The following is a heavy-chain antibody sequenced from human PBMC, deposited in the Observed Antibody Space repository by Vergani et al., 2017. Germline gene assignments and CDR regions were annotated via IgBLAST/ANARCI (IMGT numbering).Heavy chain of an antibody. CDR1: GATFRSNT. CDR2: IIPVLVKT. CDR3: ARDPRGYGGDPEDYYYGMDV. Sequence: QVQLVRSGAEVKKPGSSVKVSCKASGATFRSNTISWVRQVPGQGLEWMGRIIPVLVKTKYAQDFQGRLTITADTSTSTAYIELTSLRSQDTAVYYCARDPRGYGGDPEDYYYGMDVWGQGTTVTVSS. D-gene: IGHD2-21*02. J-gene: IGHJ6*02. V-gene: IGHV1-69*08.